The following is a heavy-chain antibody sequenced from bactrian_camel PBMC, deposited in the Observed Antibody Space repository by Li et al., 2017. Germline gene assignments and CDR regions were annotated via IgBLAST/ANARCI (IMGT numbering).Heavy chain of an antibody. D-gene: IGHD6*01. V-gene: IGHV3S42*01. CDR2: INRGGSIT. CDR1: GTTYSTYC. J-gene: IGHJ7*01. Sequence: VQLVESGGGSVQAGGSLRLSCAASGTTYSTYCMGWVRQAPGKGLEWVSFINRGGSITTYADSVGGRFTISKDNAKNTLYLQMISLKPEDTAMYYCAAAGYGGSWCDRSMWYWGKGTQVTVS.